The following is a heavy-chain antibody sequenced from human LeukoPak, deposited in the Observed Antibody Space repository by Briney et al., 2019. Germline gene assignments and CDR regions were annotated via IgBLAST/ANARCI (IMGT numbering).Heavy chain of an antibody. J-gene: IGHJ4*02. V-gene: IGHV4-39*01. D-gene: IGHD3-10*01. CDR3: ACKEYYNTGPDY. CDR1: GGSISSSSYY. CDR2: IYYSGST. Sequence: SETLSLTCTASGGSISSSSYYWGWIRQPPGEGPEWIGSIYYSGSTYYNPSLKSRVIMSVDTSKNQFSLKLTSLTAADTAVYYCACKEYYNTGPDYWGQGTLVTVSS.